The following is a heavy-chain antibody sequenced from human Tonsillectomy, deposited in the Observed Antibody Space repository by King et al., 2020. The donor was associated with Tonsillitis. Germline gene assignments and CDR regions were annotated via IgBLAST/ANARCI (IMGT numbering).Heavy chain of an antibody. CDR3: ASEKEKFFYY. J-gene: IGHJ4*02. CDR1: GFTFDDYT. CDR2: ITRDGASA. V-gene: IGHV3-43*01. Sequence: DVQLVESGGVVVQPGGSLRLSCAASGFTFDDYTMHWVRQAPGKGLEWVSLITRDGASADYADSMKGRFTISRDNSKDFLYLQMNSLRSEDTALYLCASEKEKFFYYWGQGTLVTVSS.